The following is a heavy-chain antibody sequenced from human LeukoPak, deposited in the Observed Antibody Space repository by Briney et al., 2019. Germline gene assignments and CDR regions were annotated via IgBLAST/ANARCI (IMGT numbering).Heavy chain of an antibody. Sequence: GGSLRLSCADSGFTFRSYAMTWVRQAPGKGLAWVLTVGAGGRRTYYADSVRGRFTISRDNSKNTLYLQMNTLRAEDTAVYYCAKGLDYYGSGSSDHWGQGTLVTVSS. CDR2: VGAGGRRT. CDR1: GFTFRSYA. J-gene: IGHJ4*02. CDR3: AKGLDYYGSGSSDH. D-gene: IGHD3-10*01. V-gene: IGHV3-23*01.